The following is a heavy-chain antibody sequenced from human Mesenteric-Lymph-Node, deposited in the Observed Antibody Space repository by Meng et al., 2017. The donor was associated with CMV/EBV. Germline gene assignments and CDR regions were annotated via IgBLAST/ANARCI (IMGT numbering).Heavy chain of an antibody. CDR2: IIPILGIA. V-gene: IGHV1-69*10. CDR3: ARKGSSGYFPFDY. Sequence: SVKVSCKASGGTFSSYAISWVRQAPGQGLEWMGGIIPILGIANYAQKFQGRVTMTTDTSTSTAYMELRSLRSDDTAVYYCARKGSSGYFPFDYWGQGTLVTVSS. CDR1: GGTFSSYA. D-gene: IGHD3-22*01. J-gene: IGHJ4*02.